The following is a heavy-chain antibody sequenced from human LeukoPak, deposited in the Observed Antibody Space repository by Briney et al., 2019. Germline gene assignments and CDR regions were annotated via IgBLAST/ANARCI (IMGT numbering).Heavy chain of an antibody. CDR3: ARVEAYCGGDCSEYFQH. J-gene: IGHJ1*01. Sequence: SVKVSCKASGGTFSGYAISWVRQAPGQGLEWMGRIIPIFGIANYAQKFQGRVTITADKSTSTAYMELSSLRSEDTAVYYCARVEAYCGGDCSEYFQHWGQGTLVTVSS. CDR2: IIPIFGIA. D-gene: IGHD2-21*02. CDR1: GGTFSGYA. V-gene: IGHV1-69*04.